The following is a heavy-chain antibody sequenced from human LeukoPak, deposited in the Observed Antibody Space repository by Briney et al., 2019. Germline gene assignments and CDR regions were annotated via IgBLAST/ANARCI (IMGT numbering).Heavy chain of an antibody. Sequence: QPGGSLRLSCAASGFTFSSYEMNWVRQSPGKGLEWPSSISSSGVTIFYADAVKGRFTISRDNAKNSLFLQMNHLRAEDTAIYYCARDVGGLYDSSGYYYDSWGQGTLVTVSS. J-gene: IGHJ5*01. CDR1: GFTFSSYE. CDR3: ARDVGGLYDSSGYYYDS. CDR2: ISSSGVTI. V-gene: IGHV3-48*03. D-gene: IGHD3-22*01.